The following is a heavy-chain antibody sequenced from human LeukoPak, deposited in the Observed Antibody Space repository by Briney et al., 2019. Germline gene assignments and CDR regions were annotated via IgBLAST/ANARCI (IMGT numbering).Heavy chain of an antibody. V-gene: IGHV3-30-3*01. J-gene: IGHJ3*02. CDR3: ARLPSYYDALDI. CDR2: ISYDGSNK. Sequence: GGSLRLSCAASGFTFSSYAMHWVRQAPGKGLEWVAVISYDGSNKYYADSVKGRFTISRDNSKNTLYLQMNSLRAEDTAVYYCARLPSYYDALDIWGQGTMVTVSS. D-gene: IGHD3-10*01. CDR1: GFTFSSYA.